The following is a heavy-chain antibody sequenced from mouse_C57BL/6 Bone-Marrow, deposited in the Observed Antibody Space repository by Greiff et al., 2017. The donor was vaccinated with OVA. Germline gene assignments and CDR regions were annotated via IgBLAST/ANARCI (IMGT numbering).Heavy chain of an antibody. Sequence: EVKVEESGGGLVQPGGSMKLSCVASGFTFSNYWMNWVRQSPEKGLEWVAQIRLKSDNYATHYAESVKGRFTISRDDSKSSVYLQMNNLRAEDTGIYYCTGAYYSNWGFDYWGQGTTLTVSS. CDR2: IRLKSDNYAT. CDR3: TGAYYSNWGFDY. V-gene: IGHV6-3*01. CDR1: GFTFSNYW. D-gene: IGHD2-5*01. J-gene: IGHJ2*01.